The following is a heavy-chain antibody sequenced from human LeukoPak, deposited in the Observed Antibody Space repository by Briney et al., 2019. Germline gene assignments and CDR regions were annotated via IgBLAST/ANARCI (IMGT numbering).Heavy chain of an antibody. CDR3: ARFHSAYDFEGFDY. D-gene: IGHD5-12*01. J-gene: IGHJ4*02. Sequence: GGSLRLSCAASGFTFNSYCMSWVRQAPGKGPEWVANIKQDGSETYYVGSVKGRFTIPRDNAKNSLYLQMNSLRAEDTAVYYCARFHSAYDFEGFDYWGQGTLVSVSS. CDR1: GFTFNSYC. V-gene: IGHV3-7*03. CDR2: IKQDGSET.